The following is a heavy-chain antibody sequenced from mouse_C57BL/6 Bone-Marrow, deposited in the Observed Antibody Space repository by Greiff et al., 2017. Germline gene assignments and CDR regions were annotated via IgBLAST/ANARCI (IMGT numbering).Heavy chain of an antibody. Sequence: EVQGVESGGDLVKPGGSLKLSCAASGSTFSSYGMSWVRQTPDKRLGWVATISSGGSYTYYPDSVKGRYTISRDNAKTTLFLQLSSLKSEDTAMYYCAGRYYYGSGRYFDVWGTGTTVTVSS. CDR3: AGRYYYGSGRYFDV. CDR2: ISSGGSYT. J-gene: IGHJ1*03. CDR1: GSTFSSYG. V-gene: IGHV5-6*01. D-gene: IGHD1-1*01.